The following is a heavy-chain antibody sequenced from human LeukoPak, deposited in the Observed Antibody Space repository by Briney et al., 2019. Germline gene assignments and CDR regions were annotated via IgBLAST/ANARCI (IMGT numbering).Heavy chain of an antibody. CDR3: AREPGGYSYGYLDY. CDR2: INTRGST. V-gene: IGHV4-61*02. CDR1: GGSVTGGFYY. J-gene: IGHJ4*02. D-gene: IGHD5-18*01. Sequence: SETLSLTCTVSGGSVTGGFYYWSWIRQPAGKGLEWIGRINTRGSTNYNPSLKSRVTISVDTSKNQFSLKLSSVTAADTAVYYCAREPGGYSYGYLDYWGQGTLVTVSS.